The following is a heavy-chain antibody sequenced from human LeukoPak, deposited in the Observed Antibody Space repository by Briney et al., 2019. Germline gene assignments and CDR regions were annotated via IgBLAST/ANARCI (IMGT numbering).Heavy chain of an antibody. CDR3: ARAPWVGAEAPDY. D-gene: IGHD3-16*01. Sequence: GGSLRLSCAASGFTFSSYWMSWVRQAPGKGLEWVANIKQDGSEKYYVDSVKGRFTISRDNAKNSLYLQMNSLRAEDTAVYYCARAPWVGAEAPDYWGQGTLVTVSS. CDR2: IKQDGSEK. V-gene: IGHV3-7*01. J-gene: IGHJ4*02. CDR1: GFTFSSYW.